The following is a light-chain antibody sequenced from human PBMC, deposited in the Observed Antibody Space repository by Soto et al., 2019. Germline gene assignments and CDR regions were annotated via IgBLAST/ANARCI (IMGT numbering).Light chain of an antibody. V-gene: IGLV3-21*02. CDR2: DDS. CDR1: NIGGKS. J-gene: IGLJ1*01. CDR3: QVWDDNSDNHV. Sequence: SYELTQTSSVSVAPGQTARISCGGNNIGGKSVHWYQQKPGQAPVVVVYDDSDRPSGIPERFSGSNSGNTATLTISRVEAGDEADYHCQVWDDNSDNHVFGTGTKVTVL.